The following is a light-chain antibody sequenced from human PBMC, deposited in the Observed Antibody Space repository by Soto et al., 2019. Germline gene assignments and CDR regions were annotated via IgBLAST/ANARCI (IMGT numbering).Light chain of an antibody. J-gene: IGKJ4*01. CDR2: VAS. CDR1: QNIDKY. CDR3: QQSYSTLT. V-gene: IGKV1-39*01. Sequence: DIQMTQSPSSRSASVGDRVTITCRASQNIDKYLNWYQQKPGKAPNLLIYVASSLQSGVPSRFSGSGSGTDFTLTISSLPPEDFATYYCQQSYSTLTFGGGTKVDIK.